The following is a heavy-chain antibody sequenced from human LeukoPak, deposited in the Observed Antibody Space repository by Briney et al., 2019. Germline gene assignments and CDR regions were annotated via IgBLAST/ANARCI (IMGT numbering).Heavy chain of an antibody. CDR1: GFTFSSYA. D-gene: IGHD6-19*01. Sequence: GGSLRLSCAASGFTFSSYAMSWVRQAPGKGLEWVAAISGSGGSTYYADSVKGRFTISRDNSKNTLYLQMNSLRAEDTAVYYCAKDLPRPQWLGYFDYWGQGTLVTVSS. J-gene: IGHJ4*02. CDR3: AKDLPRPQWLGYFDY. V-gene: IGHV3-23*01. CDR2: ISGSGGST.